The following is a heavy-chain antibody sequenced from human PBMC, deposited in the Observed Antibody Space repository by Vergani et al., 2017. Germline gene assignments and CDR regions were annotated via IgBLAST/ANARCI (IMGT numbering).Heavy chain of an antibody. CDR1: GFTFDDYA. CDR3: ARDGKLLGHDY. J-gene: IGHJ4*02. D-gene: IGHD1-7*01. CDR2: ISWNSGSI. Sequence: EVQLVESGGGLVKPGGSLRLSCAASGFTFDDYAMHWVRQAPGKGLEWVSGISWNSGSIGYADSVKGRFTISRDNAKNSLYLQMNSLRAEDTAVYYCARDGKLLGHDYWGQGTLVTVSS. V-gene: IGHV3-9*01.